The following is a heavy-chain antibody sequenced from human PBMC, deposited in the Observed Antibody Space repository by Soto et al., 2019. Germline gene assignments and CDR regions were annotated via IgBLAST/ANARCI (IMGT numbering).Heavy chain of an antibody. CDR1: GFTFSSYS. J-gene: IGHJ3*02. Sequence: GRSLRLSCAASGFTFSSYSMNWVRQAPGKGLEWVSSISSSSSYIYYADSVKGRFTISRDNAKNSLYLQMNSLRAEDTAVYYCARDTTVLWFGEPPRDAFDIWGQGTMVTVSS. CDR2: ISSSSSYI. D-gene: IGHD3-10*01. CDR3: ARDTTVLWFGEPPRDAFDI. V-gene: IGHV3-21*01.